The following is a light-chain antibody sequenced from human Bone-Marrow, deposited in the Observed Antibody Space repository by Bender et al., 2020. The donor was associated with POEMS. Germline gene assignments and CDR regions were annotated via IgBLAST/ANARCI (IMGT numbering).Light chain of an antibody. CDR2: QDT. V-gene: IGLV3-1*01. J-gene: IGLJ2*01. CDR3: HALDTYSVI. CDR1: DLGDKY. Sequence: SYEVTQPPSVSVSPGQTASITCSGDDLGDKYVAWYQQKPGQSPVLVIYQDTKRPSGIPERFSGSNSGNTATLTISGTQAMDEADYYCHALDTYSVIFGGGTKLTVL.